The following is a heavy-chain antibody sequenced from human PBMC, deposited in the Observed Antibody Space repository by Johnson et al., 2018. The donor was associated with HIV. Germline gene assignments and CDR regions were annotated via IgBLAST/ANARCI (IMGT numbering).Heavy chain of an antibody. CDR3: ARDGGEWLLSTAFDI. CDR1: QFTFSSYY. V-gene: IGHV3-66*02. J-gene: IGHJ3*02. Sequence: VQLVESGGGLEKPAWSPRLSCAASQFTFSSYYMNCVRQAPGNGLELVSVIYSGGSTYYADSVKGRFTISRDNSKNTLYLQMNSLRAEDTAVYYCARDGGEWLLSTAFDIWCQGTMVTVSS. CDR2: IYSGGST. D-gene: IGHD3-3*01.